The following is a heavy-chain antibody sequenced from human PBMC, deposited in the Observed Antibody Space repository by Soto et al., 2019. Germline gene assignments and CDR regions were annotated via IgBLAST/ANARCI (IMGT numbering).Heavy chain of an antibody. V-gene: IGHV4-39*01. CDR2: IYYSGST. CDR3: ARLSNWFDP. J-gene: IGHJ5*02. CDR1: GGSISSSSYY. Sequence: SETLSLTCTVSGGSISSSSYYWGWIRQPPGKGLEWIGSIYYSGSTYYNPSLKSRVTISVDTSKNQFSLKLGSVTAADTAVYYCARLSNWFDPWGQGTLVTVSS.